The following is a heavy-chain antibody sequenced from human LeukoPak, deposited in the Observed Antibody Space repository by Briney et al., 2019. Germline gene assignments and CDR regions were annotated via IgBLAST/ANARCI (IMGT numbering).Heavy chain of an antibody. CDR1: GFIFSRHS. CDR3: ARDSSWGSGIYRFDY. D-gene: IGHD3-10*01. J-gene: IGHJ4*02. V-gene: IGHV3-21*01. Sequence: GGSLRLSCAASGFIFSRHSMNWVRQAPGKGLEWVSSISSSSSYMYYADSVKGRFTISRDNAKNSLYLQMNSLRAEDTAVYYCARDSSWGSGIYRFDYWGQGTLVTVSS. CDR2: ISSSSSYM.